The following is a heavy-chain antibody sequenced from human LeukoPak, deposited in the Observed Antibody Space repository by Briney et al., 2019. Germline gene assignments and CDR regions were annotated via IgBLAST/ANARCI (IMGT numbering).Heavy chain of an antibody. CDR2: ISYDGSNK. Sequence: GRSLRLSCAASGFTFSSYAMHWVRQAPGKGLEWVAVISYDGSNKYYADSVKGRFTISRDNSKNTLYLQMNSLRAEDTAVYYCARKRIKVYYFDYWGQGTLVTVSS. V-gene: IGHV3-30-3*01. J-gene: IGHJ4*02. D-gene: IGHD2-15*01. CDR3: ARKRIKVYYFDY. CDR1: GFTFSSYA.